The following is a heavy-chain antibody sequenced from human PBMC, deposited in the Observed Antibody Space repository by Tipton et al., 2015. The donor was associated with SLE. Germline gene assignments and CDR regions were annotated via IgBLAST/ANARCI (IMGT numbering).Heavy chain of an antibody. CDR3: AREVDGYHLVLDY. CDR2: IYAGGDTT. Sequence: QLVQSGGGVVRPGGSLKLSCAASGFTFSYYAMSWVRQAPGKGMERVSVIYAGGDTTFYADSVKGRFTISRDNAKNTLYLQMNGLRAEDTAFYYCAREVDGYHLVLDYWGQGTLVTVSS. CDR1: GFTFSYYA. V-gene: IGHV3-20*04. J-gene: IGHJ4*02. D-gene: IGHD6-13*01.